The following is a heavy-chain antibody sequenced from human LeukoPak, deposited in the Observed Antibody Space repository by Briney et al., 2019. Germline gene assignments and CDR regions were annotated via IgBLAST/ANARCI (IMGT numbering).Heavy chain of an antibody. Sequence: GASVKVSCKASGYTFTGYYIHRVRQAPGQGLEWMGRINPNSDDTNYAQRFQGRVTMTRDTSISTAYMGLSRLRSDDTAVYYCARSPNYSDSSGYYYVSDSWGQGTLVTVSS. D-gene: IGHD3-22*01. CDR1: GYTFTGYY. CDR2: INPNSDDT. CDR3: ARSPNYSDSSGYYYVSDS. V-gene: IGHV1-2*06. J-gene: IGHJ4*02.